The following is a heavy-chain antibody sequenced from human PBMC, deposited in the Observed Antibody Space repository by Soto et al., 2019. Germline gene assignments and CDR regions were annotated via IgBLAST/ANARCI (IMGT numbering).Heavy chain of an antibody. J-gene: IGHJ4*02. CDR1: GYTFTSYD. CDR2: MNINSGNA. Sequence: QVQLVQSGAEVKKPGASVKVSCKASGYTFTSYDINWVRQATGQGLEWMGWMNINSGNAGYAQKFPGRLTMTRNTSRSTSYMEMSSLRSEDTASNYCARGGLLNNHRDDRGQRTLLTVSS. D-gene: IGHD1-20*01. CDR3: ARGGLLNNHRDD. V-gene: IGHV1-8*01.